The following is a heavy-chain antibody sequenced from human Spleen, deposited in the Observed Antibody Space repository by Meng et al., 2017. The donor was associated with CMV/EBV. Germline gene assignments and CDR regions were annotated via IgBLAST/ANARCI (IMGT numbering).Heavy chain of an antibody. V-gene: IGHV1-2*02. D-gene: IGHD3-22*01. J-gene: IGHJ3*02. CDR2: INPNSGGT. CDR3: ARDESEYDSSGYYFDAFDI. Sequence: GGSLRLSCKASGYTFTGYYMHWVRQAPGQGLEWMGWINPNSGGTNYAQKFQGRVTMTRDTSISTAYMELSRLRSDDTAVYYCARDESEYDSSGYYFDAFDIWGQGTMVTVSS. CDR1: GYTFTGYY.